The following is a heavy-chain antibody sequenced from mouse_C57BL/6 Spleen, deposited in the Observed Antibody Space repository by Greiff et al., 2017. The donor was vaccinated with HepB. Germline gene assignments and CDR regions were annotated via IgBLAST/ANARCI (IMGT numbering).Heavy chain of an antibody. D-gene: IGHD2-4*01. Sequence: VQLQQPGAELVMPGASVKLSCKASGYTFTSYWMHWVKQRPGQGLEWIGEIDPSDSYTNYNQKFKGKSTLTVDKSSSTAYMQLSSLPSEDSAVYYCARGFYDYDVKGVNYWGQGTTLTVSS. CDR3: ARGFYDYDVKGVNY. J-gene: IGHJ2*01. V-gene: IGHV1-69*01. CDR1: GYTFTSYW. CDR2: IDPSDSYT.